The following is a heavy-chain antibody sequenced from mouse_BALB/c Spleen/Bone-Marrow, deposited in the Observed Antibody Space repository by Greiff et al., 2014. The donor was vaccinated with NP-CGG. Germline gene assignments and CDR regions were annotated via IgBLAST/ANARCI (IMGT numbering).Heavy chain of an antibody. CDR3: VRSREYYFDY. CDR1: GFNIKDTY. V-gene: IGHV14-3*02. J-gene: IGHJ2*01. Sequence: EVKLVESGAELVKPGASVKLSCTASGFNIKDTYMHWVKQRPGQGLEWIGRIDPANGNTKYDPKFQGKATITADTSSNTAYLQLSSLTSEDTAVYYCVRSREYYFDYWGQGTTLTVSS. CDR2: IDPANGNT. D-gene: IGHD1-1*01.